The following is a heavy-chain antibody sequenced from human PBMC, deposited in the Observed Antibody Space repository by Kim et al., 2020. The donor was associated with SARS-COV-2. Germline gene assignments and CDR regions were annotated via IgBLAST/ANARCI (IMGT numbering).Heavy chain of an antibody. J-gene: IGHJ4*02. CDR2: IYYSGST. CDR1: GGSISSGDYY. V-gene: IGHV4-30-4*01. Sequence: SETLSLTCTVSGGSISSGDYYWSWIRQPPGKGLEWIGYIYYSGSTYYNPSLKSRVTISVDTSKNQFSLKLSSVTAADTAVYYCARAAQYDWSSYNFDYWGQGTLVTVSS. CDR3: ARAAQYDWSSYNFDY. D-gene: IGHD3-9*01.